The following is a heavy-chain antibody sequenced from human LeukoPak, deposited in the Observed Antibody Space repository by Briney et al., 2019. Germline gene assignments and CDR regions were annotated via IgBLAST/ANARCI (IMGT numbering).Heavy chain of an antibody. J-gene: IGHJ4*02. Sequence: GGSLRLSCAASGFTFSSYWMHWVRQAPGKGLEWVSTISGSGGSTYYADSVKGRFTISRDNSKNTLYLQMGSLRAEDMAVYYCARDEWELPPGGIDYWGQGTLVTVSS. CDR3: ARDEWELPPGGIDY. CDR2: ISGSGGST. CDR1: GFTFSSYW. D-gene: IGHD1-26*01. V-gene: IGHV3-23*01.